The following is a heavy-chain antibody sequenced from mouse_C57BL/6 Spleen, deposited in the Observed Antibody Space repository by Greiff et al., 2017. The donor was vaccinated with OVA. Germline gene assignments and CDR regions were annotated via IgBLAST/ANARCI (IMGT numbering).Heavy chain of an antibody. V-gene: IGHV1-76*01. CDR3: AREDHYYSNPWYFDV. CDR1: GYTFTDYY. J-gene: IGHJ1*03. Sequence: QVQLQQSGAELVRPGASVKLSCKASGYTFTDYYINWVKQRPGQGLEWIARIYPGSGNTYYNEKFKGKATLTAEKSSSTAYMQLSSLTSEDSAVYFCAREDHYYSNPWYFDVWGTGTTVTVSS. CDR2: IYPGSGNT. D-gene: IGHD2-5*01.